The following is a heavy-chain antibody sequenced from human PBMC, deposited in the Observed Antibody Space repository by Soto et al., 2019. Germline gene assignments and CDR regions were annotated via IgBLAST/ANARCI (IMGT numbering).Heavy chain of an antibody. V-gene: IGHV1-3*01. J-gene: IGHJ4*02. CDR1: GYTFTSYA. CDR2: INAIIGTA. CDR3: ARDIFGSGSYYNF. Sequence: ASVKVSCKASGYTFTSYAMHWVRQAPGQRLEWMGWINAIIGTAKYSQKFQGRVTITRDESASTAYMELSSLRSEDTAVYYCARDIFGSGSYYNFWGQATLVTVSS. D-gene: IGHD3-10*01.